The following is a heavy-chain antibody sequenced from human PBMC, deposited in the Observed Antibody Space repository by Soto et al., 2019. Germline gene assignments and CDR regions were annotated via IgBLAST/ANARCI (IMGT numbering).Heavy chain of an antibody. Sequence: GGSLRLSXAASGFTFSSYAMHWVRQAPGKGLEWVAVISYDGSNKYYADSVKGRFTISRDNSKNTLYLQMNSLRAEDTAVYYCPRDPTRYSSSSQAAFDIWGQGTMVTVSS. V-gene: IGHV3-30-3*01. CDR1: GFTFSSYA. CDR3: PRDPTRYSSSSQAAFDI. D-gene: IGHD6-6*01. J-gene: IGHJ3*02. CDR2: ISYDGSNK.